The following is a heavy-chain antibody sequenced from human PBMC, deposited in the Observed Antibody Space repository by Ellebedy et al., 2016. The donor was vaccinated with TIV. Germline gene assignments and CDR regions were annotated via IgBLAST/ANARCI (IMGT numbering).Heavy chain of an antibody. CDR2: INHSGST. J-gene: IGHJ4*02. D-gene: IGHD6-6*01. V-gene: IGHV4-34*01. Sequence: MPSETLSLTCAVYVGSFSGYYWSWIRQPPGKGLEWIGEINHSGSTNYNPSLKSQLTISVDTSKNQFSLKVNSVTAADTAVYYCARGKSNLYRSIVARPYDYWGQGTLVTVSS. CDR3: ARGKSNLYRSIVARPYDY. CDR1: VGSFSGYY.